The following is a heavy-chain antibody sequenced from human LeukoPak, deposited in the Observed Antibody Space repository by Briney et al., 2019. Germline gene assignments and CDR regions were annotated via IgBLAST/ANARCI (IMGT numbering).Heavy chain of an antibody. D-gene: IGHD2-8*01. CDR1: GYTLTELS. Sequence: ASVKVSCKVSGYTLTELSMHWVRQAPGKGLEWMGGFDPEDGETIYAQKFQGRVTMTEDTSTDTAYMELSSLRSEDTAVYYCATAGYCTNGVCLNRRVSGFSWFDPWGQGTLVTVSS. CDR3: ATAGYCTNGVCLNRRVSGFSWFDP. J-gene: IGHJ5*02. V-gene: IGHV1-24*01. CDR2: FDPEDGET.